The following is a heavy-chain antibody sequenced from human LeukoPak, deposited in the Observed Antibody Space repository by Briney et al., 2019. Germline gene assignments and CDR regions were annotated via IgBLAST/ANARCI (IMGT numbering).Heavy chain of an antibody. CDR1: GFTFSSYS. J-gene: IGHJ4*02. Sequence: SGGSLRLSCAASGFTFSSYSMNWVRQAPGKGLEWVAVIWYDGSNKYYADSVKGRFTISRDNSKNTLYLQMNSLRAEDTAVYYCARDRITIYGDSTRSFDYWGQGTLVTVSS. D-gene: IGHD4-17*01. CDR2: IWYDGSNK. V-gene: IGHV3-33*08. CDR3: ARDRITIYGDSTRSFDY.